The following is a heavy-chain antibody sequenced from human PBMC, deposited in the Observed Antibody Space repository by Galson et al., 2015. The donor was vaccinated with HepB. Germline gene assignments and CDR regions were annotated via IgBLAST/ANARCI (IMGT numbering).Heavy chain of an antibody. V-gene: IGHV3-21*01. CDR2: ISRSSSYI. CDR3: VRDGWDDYSSYYFDY. D-gene: IGHD4-11*01. J-gene: IGHJ4*02. Sequence: SLRLSCAVSGFTFSSYSMNWVRQAPGKGLEWVSSISRSSSYIYYADSMKGRFTISRDNAKNSLYLQMNSLRAEDTAVYYCVRDGWDDYSSYYFDYWGQGALVTVSS. CDR1: GFTFSSYS.